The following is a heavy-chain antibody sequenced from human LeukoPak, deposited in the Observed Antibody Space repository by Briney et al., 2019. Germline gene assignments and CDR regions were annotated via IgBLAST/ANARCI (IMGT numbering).Heavy chain of an antibody. V-gene: IGHV3-7*01. D-gene: IGHD1-1*01. Sequence: GGSLRLSCAASGFIFSSHWMSWVRQAPGKGLEWVANIKQDGSEKYYLDSVKGRFTISRDNAKNSLYLQMNSLRAEDTAVYYCARDVYNMGDYWGQGTLVTVSS. CDR2: IKQDGSEK. J-gene: IGHJ4*02. CDR1: GFIFSSHW. CDR3: ARDVYNMGDY.